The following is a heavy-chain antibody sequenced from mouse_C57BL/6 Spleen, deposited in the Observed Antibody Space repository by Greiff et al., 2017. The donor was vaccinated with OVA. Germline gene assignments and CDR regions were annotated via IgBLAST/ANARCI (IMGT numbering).Heavy chain of an antibody. V-gene: IGHV7-3*01. CDR1: GFTFTDYY. CDR3: ARYEDPYYFDY. Sequence: EVQRVESGGGLVQPGGSLSLSCAASGFTFTDYYMSWVRQPPGKALEWLGFIRNKANGYTTEYSASVKGRFTISRDNSQSILYLQMNALRAEDSATYYCARYEDPYYFDYWGQGTTLTVSS. J-gene: IGHJ2*01. CDR2: IRNKANGYTT.